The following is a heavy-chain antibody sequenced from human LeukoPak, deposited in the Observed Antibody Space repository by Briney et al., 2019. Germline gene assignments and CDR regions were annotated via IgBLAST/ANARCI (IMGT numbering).Heavy chain of an antibody. V-gene: IGHV4-30-4*08. Sequence: PSETLSLTCTVSGGSISSGDYYWSWIRQPPGKGLEWIGYIYYSGSTYYNPCLKSRATISVDTSKNQFSLKLSSVTAADTAVYYCARVQPYDYDDYWGQGTLVTVSS. D-gene: IGHD2-2*01. CDR2: IYYSGST. CDR3: ARVQPYDYDDY. J-gene: IGHJ4*02. CDR1: GGSISSGDYY.